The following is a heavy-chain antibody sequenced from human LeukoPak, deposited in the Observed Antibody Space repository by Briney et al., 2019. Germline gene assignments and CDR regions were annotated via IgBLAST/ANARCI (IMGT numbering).Heavy chain of an antibody. D-gene: IGHD6-13*01. Sequence: GGSLRLSCAASGFTFSNYWMNWVRQAPGKGLQWVANINRDGREEYYVDSVKGRFTISRDNAKNSLSLQMSSLRAEDTAVYYCVGRRTSAAGNFWGQGTLVTVPS. CDR3: VGRRTSAAGNF. CDR2: INRDGREE. V-gene: IGHV3-7*01. J-gene: IGHJ4*02. CDR1: GFTFSNYW.